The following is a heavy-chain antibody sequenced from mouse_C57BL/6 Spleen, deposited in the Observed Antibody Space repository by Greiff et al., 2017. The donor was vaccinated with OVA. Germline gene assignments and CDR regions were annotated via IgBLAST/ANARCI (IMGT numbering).Heavy chain of an antibody. CDR3: GRGAGYFDY. J-gene: IGHJ2*01. CDR2: IYPGSGNT. V-gene: IGHV1-84*01. Sequence: QVQLQQSGPELVKPGASVKISCKASGYTFTDYYINWVKQRPGQGLEWIGWIYPGSGNTKYNEKFTGTATLTVDTSSSTADMQLSSLTSADSAVYCCGRGAGYFDYWGQGTTVTVSS. CDR1: GYTFTDYY.